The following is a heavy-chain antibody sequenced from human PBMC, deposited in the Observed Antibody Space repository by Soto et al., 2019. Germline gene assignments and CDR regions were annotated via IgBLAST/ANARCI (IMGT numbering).Heavy chain of an antibody. Sequence: LRLSCAASGFTFSSYGMHWVRQAPGKGLEWVAVISYDGSNKYYADSVKGRFTISRDNSKNTLYLQMNSLRAEDTAVYYCATPYDFWSGYYSGEYYYGMDVWGQGTTVTVSS. J-gene: IGHJ6*02. D-gene: IGHD3-3*01. CDR3: ATPYDFWSGYYSGEYYYGMDV. V-gene: IGHV3-30*03. CDR2: ISYDGSNK. CDR1: GFTFSSYG.